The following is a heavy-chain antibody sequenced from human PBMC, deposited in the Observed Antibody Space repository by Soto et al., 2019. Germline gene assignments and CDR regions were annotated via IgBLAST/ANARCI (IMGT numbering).Heavy chain of an antibody. D-gene: IGHD3-22*01. CDR1: GYRFTNHG. Sequence: QVQLVQSGAELKTPGASVKVSCKASGYRFTNHGISWVRQAPGQGLEWMGWISAYNGNTKCAQNFQGRVTMTIDTSTTTAYMEPRSQRSDDTAVYYGAGDPSYSSGNQVHFDYWGQGTLVTVSS. CDR2: ISAYNGNT. J-gene: IGHJ4*02. CDR3: AGDPSYSSGNQVHFDY. V-gene: IGHV1-18*01.